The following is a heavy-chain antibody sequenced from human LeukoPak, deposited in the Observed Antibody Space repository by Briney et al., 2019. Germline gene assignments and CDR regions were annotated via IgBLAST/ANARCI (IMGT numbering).Heavy chain of an antibody. V-gene: IGHV4-39*01. CDR3: ARLTKGRYFDYIFAF. D-gene: IGHD3-9*01. CDR1: GASVSDSLSY. J-gene: IGHJ4*02. CDR2: VYYTGST. Sequence: SETLSLTCTVSGASVSDSLSYWGWVRQPPRKGLEWVANVYYTGSTYYNPSLKSRVTMSVDPSKNQFSLKMTSVTAADTAIYYCARLTKGRYFDYIFAFWGQGILVTVSS.